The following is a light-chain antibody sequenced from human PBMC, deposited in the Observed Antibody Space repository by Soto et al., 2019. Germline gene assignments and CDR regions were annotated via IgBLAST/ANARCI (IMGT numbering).Light chain of an antibody. J-gene: IGKJ5*01. CDR3: QQRRKWPPD. Sequence: EIVLTQSPGTLSLFPGERATLSCRASQSVNINLAWYQQKPGQAPRLVIYDGSHRATDIPARFSGSGSGTDFTLTISRLEPEDFAVYYCQQRRKWPPDFGQGTRLEIK. V-gene: IGKV3-11*01. CDR1: QSVNIN. CDR2: DGS.